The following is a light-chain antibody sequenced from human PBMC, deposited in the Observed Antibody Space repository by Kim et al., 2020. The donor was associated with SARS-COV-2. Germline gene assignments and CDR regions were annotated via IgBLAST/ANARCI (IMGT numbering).Light chain of an antibody. Sequence: AFGRERVIITCRASQRIDNCLNWYQQKPGKAPTLIIFSSFNLKSGVSSRFSGSGSGTEFTLIINSLQPEDSATYFCQESYTVRPTFGPGTKVDIK. CDR3: QESYTVRPT. J-gene: IGKJ1*01. CDR1: QRIDNC. V-gene: IGKV1-39*01. CDR2: SSF.